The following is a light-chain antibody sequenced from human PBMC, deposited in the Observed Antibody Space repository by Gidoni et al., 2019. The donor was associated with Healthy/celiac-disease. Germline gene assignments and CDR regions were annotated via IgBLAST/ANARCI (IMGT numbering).Light chain of an antibody. J-gene: IGKJ5*01. CDR3: QQSYSTPPIT. Sequence: DIKMPTSPSSLSASVEERVTITCRASQSISSYLNLYQQKPGKAPKLLLYAASSLQSGVPSRFSGSGSGTDFTLTISSLQPEDFATYYCQQSYSTPPITFGQGTRLEIK. CDR1: QSISSY. CDR2: AAS. V-gene: IGKV1-39*01.